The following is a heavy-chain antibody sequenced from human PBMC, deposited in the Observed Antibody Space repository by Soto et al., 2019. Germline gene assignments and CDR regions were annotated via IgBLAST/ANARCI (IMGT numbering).Heavy chain of an antibody. D-gene: IGHD5-18*01. CDR2: FFSTDEK. V-gene: IGHV2-26*01. Sequence: QVTLKESGPVLVKPTETLTLTCSVSGFSLSNAGMGVSWIRQPPGKALEWLVHFFSTDEKAYSSSLKTRLTISKDTSKSQVVLTMTHLDPVDTATYFCARAADRALSDVWFDLWGQGTLVTVSS. CDR3: ARAADRALSDVWFDL. J-gene: IGHJ5*02. CDR1: GFSLSNAGMG.